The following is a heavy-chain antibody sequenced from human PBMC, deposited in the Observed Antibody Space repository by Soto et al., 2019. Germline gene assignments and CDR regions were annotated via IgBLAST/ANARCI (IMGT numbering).Heavy chain of an antibody. CDR2: IFQSGNA. D-gene: IGHD2-15*01. J-gene: IGHJ4*01. CDR3: SRAHAPTLPFDY. V-gene: IGHV4-59*01. CDR1: GGSIRNVY. Sequence: SETLSLTCTVSGGSIRNVYWSWIRQSPGKRLEWIGFIFQSGNAKYNPSGKSRVTISVDTSKNQFSLSLDSVTAADTAVYFCSRAHAPTLPFDYWGQGTLVT.